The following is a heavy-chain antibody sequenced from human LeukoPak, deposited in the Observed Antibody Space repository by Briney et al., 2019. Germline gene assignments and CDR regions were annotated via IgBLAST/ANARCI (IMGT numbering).Heavy chain of an antibody. CDR1: GFTFSTYS. CDR2: ISSSSTYI. Sequence: GGSLRLSCAASGFTFSTYSMNWVRQAPGKGLEWVSSISSSSTYIYYADSVKGRFTISRDDAKNSLYLQMNSLRAEDTAVYYCARAPGYRSNHYFFYLWGQGILVTVSS. CDR3: ARAPGYRSNHYFFYL. D-gene: IGHD6-13*01. V-gene: IGHV3-21*01. J-gene: IGHJ4*02.